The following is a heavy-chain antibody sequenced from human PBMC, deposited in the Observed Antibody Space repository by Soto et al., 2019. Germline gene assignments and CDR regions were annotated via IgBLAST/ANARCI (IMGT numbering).Heavy chain of an antibody. J-gene: IGHJ6*02. CDR2: ISGGSSYI. CDR1: GFSFSNYN. D-gene: IGHD3-10*01. V-gene: IGHV3-21*01. CDR3: ARLEVRGVVDYYYYGMDV. Sequence: EVQLVESGGGLVKPGESLRLSCSASGFSFSNYNMNWVRQAPGKGLEWVSSISGGSSYIDYAGSVKGRFTVSRDNAKNSLYLQMNSLRAEDTTVYYCARLEVRGVVDYYYYGMDVWGQGTTVTVSS.